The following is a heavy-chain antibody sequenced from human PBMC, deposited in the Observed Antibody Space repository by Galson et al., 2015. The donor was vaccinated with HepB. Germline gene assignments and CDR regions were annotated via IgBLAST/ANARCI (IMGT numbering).Heavy chain of an antibody. V-gene: IGHV3-49*04. D-gene: IGHD6-19*01. CDR2: IRSKAYGGTT. J-gene: IGHJ6*02. CDR3: TRDEGGDSSGWYWNYYYGMDV. CDR1: GFTFGDYA. Sequence: SLRLSCAASGFTFGDYAMSWVRQTPGKGLEWVGFIRSKAYGGTTEYAASVKGRFTISRDDSKSIAYLQMNSLKTEDTAVYYCTRDEGGDSSGWYWNYYYGMDVWGQGTTVTVSS.